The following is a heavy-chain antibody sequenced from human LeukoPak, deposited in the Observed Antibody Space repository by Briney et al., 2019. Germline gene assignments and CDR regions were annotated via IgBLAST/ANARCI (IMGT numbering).Heavy chain of an antibody. J-gene: IGHJ4*02. CDR1: GYNFNTYW. CDR2: IYPGDSDT. CDR3: ARQGWKESGSYDY. V-gene: IGHV5-51*01. Sequence: GESLKISCKASGYNFNTYWIGWVRQMPGKGLDWMGIIYPGDSDTRYSPSFQGQVTISADKSISTAYLQWSSLKASDTAMYYCARQGWKESGSYDYWGQGTLVTVSS. D-gene: IGHD1-26*01.